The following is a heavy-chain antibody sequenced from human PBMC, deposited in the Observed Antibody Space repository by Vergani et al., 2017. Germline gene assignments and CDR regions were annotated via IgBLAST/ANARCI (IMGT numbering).Heavy chain of an antibody. V-gene: IGHV4-59*01. CDR1: GGSISSYY. D-gene: IGHD1-26*01. J-gene: IGHJ3*02. CDR3: ATDRYSGSYSAGAFDI. Sequence: QVQLQESGPGLVKPSETLSLTCTVSGGSISSYYWNWIRQPPGKGLEWIGYIYYSGSTNSNPSLKSRVTISVDTSKNQFSLKLRSVTAVDTAVYYCATDRYSGSYSAGAFDIWGQGTMVTVSS. CDR2: IYYSGST.